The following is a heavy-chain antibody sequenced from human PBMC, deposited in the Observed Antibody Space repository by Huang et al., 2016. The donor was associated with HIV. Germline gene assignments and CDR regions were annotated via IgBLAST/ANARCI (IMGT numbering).Heavy chain of an antibody. CDR3: AHIGRLGDYYMDV. V-gene: IGHV2-5*02. J-gene: IGHJ6*03. CDR1: GFSLNTKGVG. Sequence: QITLKESGPSLVQPTQTPTLTCSFSGFSLNTKGVGVGWIRHPPGKALVWLVLIYCDDDRRYMPSLKNKVTITRDTTKNQVVLTLTNADPLDAGTYYCAHIGRLGDYYMDVWGNGTTVTVSS. CDR2: IYCDDDR. D-gene: IGHD1-26*01.